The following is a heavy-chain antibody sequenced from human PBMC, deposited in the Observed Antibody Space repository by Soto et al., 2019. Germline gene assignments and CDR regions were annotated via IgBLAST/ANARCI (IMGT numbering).Heavy chain of an antibody. V-gene: IGHV1-3*01. J-gene: IGHJ5*02. CDR3: ARDRDYDFWSGDNNWFDP. CDR2: INAGNGNT. CDR1: GYTFTSYA. Sequence: RASVKVSCKASGYTFTSYAMHWVRQAPGQRLEWMGWINAGNGNTKYSQKFQGRVTITRDASASTAYMELSSLRSEDTAVYYCARDRDYDFWSGDNNWFDPWGQGTLVTVSS. D-gene: IGHD3-3*01.